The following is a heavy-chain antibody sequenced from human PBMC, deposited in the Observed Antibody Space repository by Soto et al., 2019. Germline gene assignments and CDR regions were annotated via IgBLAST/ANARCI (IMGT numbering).Heavy chain of an antibody. J-gene: IGHJ6*02. V-gene: IGHV3-23*01. CDR3: ASGGYCSSTSCYGGMDV. Sequence: AGGSLRLSCAASGFTFSNYALSWVRQAPGKGLEWVSAISGSGASTYYADSVKGRFTISRDNSKNTLYLQMNSLRAEDTAIYYCASGGYCSSTSCYGGMDVWGQGTTVTV. CDR1: GFTFSNYA. D-gene: IGHD2-2*01. CDR2: ISGSGAST.